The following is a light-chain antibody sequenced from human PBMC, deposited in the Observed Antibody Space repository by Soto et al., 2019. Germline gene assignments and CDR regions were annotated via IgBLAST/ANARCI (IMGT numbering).Light chain of an antibody. CDR2: DVS. Sequence: QSVLTQPASVSGSPGQSITISCTGTSSDVGGYNYVSWYQHHPGKAPKLMIYDVSNRASGVSNRFSGSKSGNTASLTISGLQAEDEAGYYCSSYRSSSIPVVFGGGTKVPS. J-gene: IGLJ2*01. CDR1: SSDVGGYNY. V-gene: IGLV2-14*03. CDR3: SSYRSSSIPVV.